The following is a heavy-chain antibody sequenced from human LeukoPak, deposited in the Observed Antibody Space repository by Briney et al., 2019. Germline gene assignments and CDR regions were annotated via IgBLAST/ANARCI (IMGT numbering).Heavy chain of an antibody. J-gene: IGHJ6*03. V-gene: IGHV3-23*01. CDR1: GFTFSSYA. D-gene: IGHD3-3*01. CDR2: ISGSGGST. Sequence: GGSLGLSCAASGFTFSSYAMSWVRQAPGKGLEWVSAISGSGGSTYYADSVKGRFTISRDNSKNTLYLQMNSLRAEDTAVYYCASATIFGVVMTYYYYMDVWGKGTTVTVSS. CDR3: ASATIFGVVMTYYYYMDV.